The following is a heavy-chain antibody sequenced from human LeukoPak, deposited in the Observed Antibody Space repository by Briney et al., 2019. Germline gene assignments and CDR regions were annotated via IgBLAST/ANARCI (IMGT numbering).Heavy chain of an antibody. Sequence: PSETLSLTCAVYGGSFSGYYWSWIRQPPGKGLEWIGEINHSGSTNYNPSLKSRVTISVDTSKNQFSLKLSSVTAADTAVYYCARAPNVYVDIVATIYSDYYYYMDVWGKGTTVTVSS. CDR3: ARAPNVYVDIVATIYSDYYYYMDV. J-gene: IGHJ6*03. D-gene: IGHD5-12*01. CDR2: INHSGST. CDR1: GGSFSGYY. V-gene: IGHV4-34*01.